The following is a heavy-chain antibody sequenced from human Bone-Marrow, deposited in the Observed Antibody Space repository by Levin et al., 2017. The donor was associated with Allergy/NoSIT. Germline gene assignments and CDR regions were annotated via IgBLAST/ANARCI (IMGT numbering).Heavy chain of an antibody. V-gene: IGHV3-33*01. CDR2: IWSDGSND. CDR1: GFTFSTSG. Sequence: GGSLRLSCAASGFTFSTSGMHWVRQAPGKGLEWVAVIWSDGSNDYYADSVKGRFLISRDNSNNTLFLQMNNLRVGDTAVYFCATYGSGSTGGSFDHWGQGTLVTVSS. D-gene: IGHD6-25*01. CDR3: ATYGSGSTGGSFDH. J-gene: IGHJ4*02.